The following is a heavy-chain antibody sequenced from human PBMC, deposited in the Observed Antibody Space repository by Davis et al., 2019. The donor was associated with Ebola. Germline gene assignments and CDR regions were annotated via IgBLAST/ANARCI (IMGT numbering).Heavy chain of an antibody. CDR3: ARPDRSLRATPGF. CDR2: INPDGSVA. Sequence: GESLKISCAASGFTFSDHWMSRVRQTPGGGLEWVANINPDGSVADYVDSVKGRFTISRDSAMNSLYLQMNSLRAEDTAVYYCARPDRSLRATPGFWGRGTLVTVSS. D-gene: IGHD1-14*01. V-gene: IGHV3-7*01. J-gene: IGHJ4*02. CDR1: GFTFSDHW.